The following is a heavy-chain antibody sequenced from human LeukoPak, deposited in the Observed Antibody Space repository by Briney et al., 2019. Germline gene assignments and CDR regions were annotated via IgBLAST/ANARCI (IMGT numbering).Heavy chain of an antibody. CDR3: ARELGNPTGEDNWFDP. Sequence: SETLSLTCTVSGGSISSGGYYWSWVRQHPGKGLEWIGYIYYSGSTYYNPSLKSRVTTSVDTSKNQFSLKLSSVTAADTAVYYCARELGNPTGEDNWFDPWGQGTLVTVSS. D-gene: IGHD3-16*01. CDR1: GGSISSGGYY. V-gene: IGHV4-31*03. CDR2: IYYSGST. J-gene: IGHJ5*02.